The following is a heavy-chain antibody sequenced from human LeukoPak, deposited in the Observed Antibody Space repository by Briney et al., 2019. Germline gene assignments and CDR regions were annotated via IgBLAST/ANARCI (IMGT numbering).Heavy chain of an antibody. CDR1: GYSFTSYW. D-gene: IGHD6-13*01. Sequence: GESLKISCKGSGYSFTSYWIGWVRQMPGKGLEWMGIIYPGDPDTRYSPSFQGQVTISADKSISTAYLQWSSLKASDTAMYYCARGGVLAAAGTYPLDYWGQGTLVTVSS. CDR3: ARGGVLAAAGTYPLDY. J-gene: IGHJ4*02. CDR2: IYPGDPDT. V-gene: IGHV5-51*01.